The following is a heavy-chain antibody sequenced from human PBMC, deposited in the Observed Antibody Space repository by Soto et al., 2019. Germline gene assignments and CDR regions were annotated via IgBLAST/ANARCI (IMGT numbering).Heavy chain of an antibody. CDR2: IYYGGNT. V-gene: IGHV4-39*02. CDR1: GGSISTSSYY. D-gene: IGHD1-26*01. J-gene: IGHJ5*02. Sequence: SETLSLTXTVSGGSISTSSYYWGWIRQPPGKGLEWIGYIYYGGNTYYNSSLKSRLIMSVDTSKNHFSLKLNSVTAADTAVYHCARVGATRGSWFDPWGQGTLVTVSS. CDR3: ARVGATRGSWFDP.